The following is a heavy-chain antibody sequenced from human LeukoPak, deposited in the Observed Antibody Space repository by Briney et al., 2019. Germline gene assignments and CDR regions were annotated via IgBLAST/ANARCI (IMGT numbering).Heavy chain of an antibody. CDR3: ARSSGYSYGPFDY. D-gene: IGHD5-18*01. CDR1: GGSISSYY. Sequence: PSETLSLTCTVSGGSISSYYWSWIRQPPGKGLEWIGYIYYSGSTNYNPSLKSRVTISVDTSKNQFSLKLSSVTAADPAVYYCARSSGYSYGPFDYWGQGTLVTVSS. J-gene: IGHJ4*02. CDR2: IYYSGST. V-gene: IGHV4-59*08.